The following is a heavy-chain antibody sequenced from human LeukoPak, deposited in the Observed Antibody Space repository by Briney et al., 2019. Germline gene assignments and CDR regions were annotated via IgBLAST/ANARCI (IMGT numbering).Heavy chain of an antibody. D-gene: IGHD3-22*01. CDR2: IKPDGSAQ. CDR1: GFTFSNSW. V-gene: IGHV3-7*01. CDR3: ANGGTYSSGP. Sequence: GGSLRLSCAASGFTFSNSWMSWVRQAPGKGLEWVATIKPDGSAQYYVDSVKGRFTISRDNAKNSLFLQVNSLRAEDTAVYYCANGGTYSSGPWGQGTLVTVSS. J-gene: IGHJ5*02.